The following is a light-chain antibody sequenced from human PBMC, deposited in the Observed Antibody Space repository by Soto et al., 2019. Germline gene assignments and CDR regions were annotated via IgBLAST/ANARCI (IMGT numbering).Light chain of an antibody. CDR1: QSVSSSS. J-gene: IGKJ4*01. V-gene: IGKV3-20*01. Sequence: EMVLTQSPGTLSLSPGEVATLACRASQSVSSSSVTWNQQKRGQAPRLLIYGASSRATGIPDTFSGSRSGGAFTITTSRLEPEDFAVYYCNQYHSSFSFGGGTKVEIK. CDR3: NQYHSSFS. CDR2: GAS.